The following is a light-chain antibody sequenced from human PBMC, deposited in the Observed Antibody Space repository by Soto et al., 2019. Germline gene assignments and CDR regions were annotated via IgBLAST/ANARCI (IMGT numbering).Light chain of an antibody. CDR1: RSDVGASEH. CDR3: SSYSTTNSLV. CDR2: DVN. Sequence: QSVPTQPASVTGTTGQSDTISYTGARSDVGASEHVSWCQQHSCRAPQLIRFDVNNQPSGVSNHLYGSTPGSPDSLVHYGLQANDESDYYCSSYSTTNSLVFGSGTKVTVL. V-gene: IGLV2-14*03. J-gene: IGLJ1*01.